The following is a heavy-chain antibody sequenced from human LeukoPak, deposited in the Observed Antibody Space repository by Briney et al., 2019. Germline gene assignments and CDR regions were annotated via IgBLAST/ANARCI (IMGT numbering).Heavy chain of an antibody. CDR1: GFSLSTSGVG. CDR2: IYWDDDK. D-gene: IGHD2-2*01. CDR3: AHRPGYCSSTSCSRYWFDP. V-gene: IGHV2-5*02. J-gene: IGHJ5*02. Sequence: SGPTLVKPTQTLTLTCTFSGFSLSTSGVGAGWIRQPPGKALEWLALIYWDDDKCYSPSLKSRLTITKDTSKNQVVLTMTNMDPVDTATYYCAHRPGYCSSTSCSRYWFDPWGQGTLVTVSS.